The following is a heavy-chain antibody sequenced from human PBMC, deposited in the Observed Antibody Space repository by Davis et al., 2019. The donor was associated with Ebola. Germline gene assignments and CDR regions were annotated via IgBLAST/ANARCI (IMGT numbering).Heavy chain of an antibody. CDR1: GYVFTDYW. CDR2: IHPSDSDT. CDR3: ARVRGSYDTTFGY. D-gene: IGHD3-16*01. Sequence: GESLKISCQASGYVFTDYWIGWVRQMPGKGLEWMGIIHPSDSDTRYSPSFQGQVTISVDKSINTAYLQWSSLKASDTAMYYCARVRGSYDTTFGYWGQETLVTVSS. J-gene: IGHJ4*02. V-gene: IGHV5-51*01.